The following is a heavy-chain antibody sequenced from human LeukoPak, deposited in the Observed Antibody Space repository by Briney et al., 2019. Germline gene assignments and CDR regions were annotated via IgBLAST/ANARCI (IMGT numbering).Heavy chain of an antibody. Sequence: GGSLRLSCAASGFTFSDYYMGWIRQAPGKGLEWVSYITSNGKSVYYAASVKGRFTISRDNSKNTLYLQMNSLSAEDTAVYYCATSLYSGSLFRYWGQGTLITVSS. J-gene: IGHJ4*02. V-gene: IGHV3-11*01. D-gene: IGHD6-6*01. CDR3: ATSLYSGSLFRY. CDR1: GFTFSDYY. CDR2: ITSNGKSV.